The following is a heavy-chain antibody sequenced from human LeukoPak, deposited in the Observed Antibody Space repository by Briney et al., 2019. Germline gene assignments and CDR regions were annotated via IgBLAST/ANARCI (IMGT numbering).Heavy chain of an antibody. V-gene: IGHV3-66*02. J-gene: IGHJ4*02. D-gene: IGHD3-3*01. CDR2: IYSGGST. CDR3: ARVYDFWSGYYLDY. Sequence: PGGSLRLSCAASGFTVSSNYMSWVRQAPGKGLEWVSVIYSGGSTYYADSVKGRFTISRDNSKNTLYLQMNSLRAEDTAVYYCARVYDFWSGYYLDYWGQGTLVTVSS. CDR1: GFTVSSNY.